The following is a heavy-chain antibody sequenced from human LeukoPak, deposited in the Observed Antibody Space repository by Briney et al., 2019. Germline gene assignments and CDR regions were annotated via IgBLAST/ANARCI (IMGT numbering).Heavy chain of an antibody. Sequence: GASVKVSCKASGHTFTSDYMHWVRQAPGQGLEWMGIINPSGGSTSYAQKFQGRVTMTRDPSTSTVYMELSSLRSEDTAVYYCARVDCSGGSCYLDYWGQGTLVTVSS. V-gene: IGHV1-46*01. CDR1: GHTFTSDY. J-gene: IGHJ4*02. CDR2: INPSGGST. CDR3: ARVDCSGGSCYLDY. D-gene: IGHD2-15*01.